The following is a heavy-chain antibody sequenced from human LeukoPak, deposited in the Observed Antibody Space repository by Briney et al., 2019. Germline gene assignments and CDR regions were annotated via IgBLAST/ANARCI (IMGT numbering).Heavy chain of an antibody. CDR3: ATDQGQWLVA. Sequence: ASVKVSCKASGYTFTSYYMHWVRQAPGQGLEWMGIINPSGGSTSYAQKFQGRVTMTEDTTTDTAYMELSSLRSEDTAVYYCATDQGQWLVAWGQGTLVTVSS. V-gene: IGHV1-46*01. D-gene: IGHD6-19*01. J-gene: IGHJ4*02. CDR2: INPSGGST. CDR1: GYTFTSYY.